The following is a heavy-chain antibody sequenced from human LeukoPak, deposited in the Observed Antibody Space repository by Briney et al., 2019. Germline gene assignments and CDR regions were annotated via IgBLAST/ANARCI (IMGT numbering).Heavy chain of an antibody. V-gene: IGHV4-4*02. D-gene: IGHD2-8*01. CDR1: GGSISSTNW. CDR2: INHSGST. J-gene: IGHJ6*03. CDR3: ARQWDYYYYMDV. Sequence: SETLSLTCAVSGGSISSTNWWSWVRQPPGKGLEWIGEINHSGSTNYNPSLKSRVTISVDTSKNQFSLKLSSVTAADTAVYYCARQWDYYYYMDVWGKGTTVTVSS.